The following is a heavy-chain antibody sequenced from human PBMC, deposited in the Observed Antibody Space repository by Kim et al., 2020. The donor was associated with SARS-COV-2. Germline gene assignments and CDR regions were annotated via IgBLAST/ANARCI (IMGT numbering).Heavy chain of an antibody. D-gene: IGHD3-9*01. V-gene: IGHV4-39*07. CDR1: GGSISSSSYY. CDR2: IYYSGST. J-gene: IGHJ4*02. CDR3: ARILRYFDWLFFFGGYFDY. Sequence: SETLSLTCTVSGGSISSSSYYWGWIRQPPGKGLEWIGSIYYSGSTYYNPSLKSRVTISVDTSKNQFSLKLSSVTAADTAVYYCARILRYFDWLFFFGGYFDYWGQGTLVTVSS.